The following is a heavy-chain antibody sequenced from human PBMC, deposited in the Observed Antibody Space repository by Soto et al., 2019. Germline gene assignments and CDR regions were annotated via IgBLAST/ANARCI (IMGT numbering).Heavy chain of an antibody. D-gene: IGHD3-22*01. J-gene: IGHJ4*02. CDR3: TGRGVSSGPGY. CDR1: GFTFSSSS. CDR2: IDTLSSTM. V-gene: IGHV3-48*01. Sequence: ESGGGLVQPGGSLRLSCAASGFTFSSSSMNWVRQAPGKGLEWVSFIDTLSSTMYYADSVRGRFTISRDNAKNSLYLQMNSLRAEDTAIYYCTGRGVSSGPGYWGQGTLVTVSS.